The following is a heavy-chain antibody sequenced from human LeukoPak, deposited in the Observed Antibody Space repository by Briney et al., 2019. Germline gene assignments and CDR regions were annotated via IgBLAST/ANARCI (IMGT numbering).Heavy chain of an antibody. Sequence: PGGSLRLSCAASGFNFGSYYMSWVRQAPGKVLEWVGNIKQDGSETSYVDSVKGRFTISRDNAKNSLYLQMNSLRAEDTAVYYCASSYYYGSGSYYKALRDYWGQGTLVTVSS. D-gene: IGHD3-10*01. V-gene: IGHV3-7*01. CDR3: ASSYYYGSGSYYKALRDY. CDR2: IKQDGSET. CDR1: GFNFGSYY. J-gene: IGHJ4*02.